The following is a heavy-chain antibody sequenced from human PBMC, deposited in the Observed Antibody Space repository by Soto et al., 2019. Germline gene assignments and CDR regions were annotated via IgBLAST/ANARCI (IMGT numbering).Heavy chain of an antibody. CDR1: GFTFSSYE. V-gene: IGHV3-48*03. Sequence: PGGSLRLSCAASGFTFSSYEMNWVRQAPGKGLEWVSYISSSGSTIYYADSVKGRFTISRDNAKNSLYLQMNSLRAEDTAVYYCARDFGGSVPDYWGQGTLVTVSS. D-gene: IGHD1-26*01. CDR3: ARDFGGSVPDY. J-gene: IGHJ4*02. CDR2: ISSSGSTI.